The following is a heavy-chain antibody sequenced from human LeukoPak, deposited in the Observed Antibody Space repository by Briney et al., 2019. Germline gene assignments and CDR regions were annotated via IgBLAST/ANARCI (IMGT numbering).Heavy chain of an antibody. J-gene: IGHJ4*02. CDR2: INHSGIT. Sequence: SETLSLTCAVSGYSIRSDHYWGWIRQSPGKGLEWIGSINHSGITEYNPSLKSRVTLSVDTSKNQFSLQLRSVTAADRALYYCARSGDYIKEGFDYWGQGTQVTVSS. V-gene: IGHV4-38-2*01. D-gene: IGHD3-22*01. CDR3: ARSGDYIKEGFDY. CDR1: GYSIRSDHY.